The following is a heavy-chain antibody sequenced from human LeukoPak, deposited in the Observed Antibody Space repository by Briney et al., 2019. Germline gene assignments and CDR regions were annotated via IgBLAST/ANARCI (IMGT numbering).Heavy chain of an antibody. Sequence: PGGSLRLSCAASRFTISSNYMSWVRQAPGKGLDWVSVISSGGSTYYSDSVKGRFTISRDNSKNALYLQMNTLRTEDTAVYYCARRLYSSGWYFDYWGQGTLVTVSS. D-gene: IGHD6-19*01. CDR3: ARRLYSSGWYFDY. V-gene: IGHV3-66*01. J-gene: IGHJ4*02. CDR2: ISSGGST. CDR1: RFTISSNY.